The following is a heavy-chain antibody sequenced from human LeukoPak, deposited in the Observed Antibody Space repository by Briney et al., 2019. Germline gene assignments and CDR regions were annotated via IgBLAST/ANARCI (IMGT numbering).Heavy chain of an antibody. CDR1: GLTFSNFC. V-gene: IGHV3-7*05. CDR2: IKEDGSEQ. CDR3: ARDRPGYYFDY. D-gene: IGHD6-6*01. J-gene: IGHJ4*02. Sequence: PGGSLRLSSVASGLTFSNFCMGWVRQAPGKGPEWVANIKEDGSEQYYVDSLKGRFTISRDNAKDSLYLQMNSLRAEDTAVYYCARDRPGYYFDYWGQGTLVTVSS.